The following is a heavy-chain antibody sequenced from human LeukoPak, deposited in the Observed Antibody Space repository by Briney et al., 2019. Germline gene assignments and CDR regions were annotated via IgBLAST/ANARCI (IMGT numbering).Heavy chain of an antibody. CDR2: XNPNSGNT. CDR3: AKDGAMKLKEPLYFDY. J-gene: IGHJ4*02. D-gene: IGHD3-10*01. V-gene: IGHV1-8*01. Sequence: MGXXNPNSGNTGYAQKFQGRVTMTRNTSISTAYMELSSLRAEDTAVYYCAKDGAMKLKEPLYFDYWGQGTLVTVSS.